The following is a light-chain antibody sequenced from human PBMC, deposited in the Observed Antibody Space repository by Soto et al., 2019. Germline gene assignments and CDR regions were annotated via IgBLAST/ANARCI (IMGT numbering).Light chain of an antibody. CDR2: AAS. CDR3: QQYNNWPPYT. Sequence: EIEMTQSPATLSVSPGERATLSCRASQSVSSNLAWYQQKPGQAPRLLIYAASTRATGIPARFSGSGSGTEFTLTISSLQSEDFADYYCQQYNNWPPYTFGQGTKLEIK. CDR1: QSVSSN. J-gene: IGKJ2*01. V-gene: IGKV3-15*01.